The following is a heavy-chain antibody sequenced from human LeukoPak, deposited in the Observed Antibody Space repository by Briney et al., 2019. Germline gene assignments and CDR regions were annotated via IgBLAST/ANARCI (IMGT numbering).Heavy chain of an antibody. Sequence: GRSLRLSCAASGFTFSTYGMHWVRQAPGKGLEWVAVIWSDGTNRFYADSVKGRSTFSRDNSKNTLSLQMNSLRAEDTAVYYCVKERGPFDAFDIWGHGTMVTVSS. V-gene: IGHV3-33*06. CDR1: GFTFSTYG. J-gene: IGHJ3*02. CDR2: IWSDGTNR. CDR3: VKERGPFDAFDI.